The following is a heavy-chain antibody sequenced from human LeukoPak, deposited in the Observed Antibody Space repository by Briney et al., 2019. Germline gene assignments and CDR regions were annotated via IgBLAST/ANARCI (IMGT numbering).Heavy chain of an antibody. Sequence: ISILCIANYAQNFQARVTITADKSTSTAYMELSSLRSEDTAVYYCARDGYDFWSGPSYFDYWGQGTLVTVSS. CDR2: ISILCIA. J-gene: IGHJ4*02. CDR3: ARDGYDFWSGPSYFDY. V-gene: IGHV1-69*04. D-gene: IGHD3-3*01.